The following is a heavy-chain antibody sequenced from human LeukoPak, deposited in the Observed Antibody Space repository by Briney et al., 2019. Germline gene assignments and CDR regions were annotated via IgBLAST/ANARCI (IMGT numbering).Heavy chain of an antibody. V-gene: IGHV1-8*01. J-gene: IGHJ5*02. Sequence: ASVKVSCKASGYAFTTYDINWVRQATGQGPEWMGWMIPNSGNTGYTQNFQGRVTMTRNTSISTAYMELSSLKSEDTAVYYCARGRGSGHKENWFDPWGQGTLVTVSS. CDR2: MIPNSGNT. D-gene: IGHD6-19*01. CDR1: GYAFTTYD. CDR3: ARGRGSGHKENWFDP.